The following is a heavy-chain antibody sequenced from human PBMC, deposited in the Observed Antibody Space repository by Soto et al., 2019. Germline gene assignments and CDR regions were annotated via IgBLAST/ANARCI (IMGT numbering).Heavy chain of an antibody. J-gene: IGHJ5*02. CDR3: ARDAFEYSSSVNWFDP. V-gene: IGHV4-30-4*01. Sequence: SETLSLTCTFSCGSIISGDYYWSWIRQPPGKGLEWIGYIYYSGSTYYNPSLKSRVTISVDTSKNQFSLKLSSVTAADTAVYYCARDAFEYSSSVNWFDPWGQGTLVTVSS. CDR2: IYYSGST. D-gene: IGHD6-6*01. CDR1: CGSIISGDYY.